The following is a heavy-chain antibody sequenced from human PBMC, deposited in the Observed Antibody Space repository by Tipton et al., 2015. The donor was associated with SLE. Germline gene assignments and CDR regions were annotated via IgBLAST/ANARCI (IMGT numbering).Heavy chain of an antibody. D-gene: IGHD6-6*01. Sequence: QLVQSGPEVKKPGASVKVSCKASGYTFTGHYMHWVRQAPGQGLEWMGRINPNSGGTNYAQKFQGRVTMTRDTSISTAYMELSRLRSDDTAVYYCARDSGSSGYFDCWGQGTLVTVSS. V-gene: IGHV1-2*06. CDR3: ARDSGSSGYFDC. CDR2: INPNSGGT. CDR1: GYTFTGHY. J-gene: IGHJ4*02.